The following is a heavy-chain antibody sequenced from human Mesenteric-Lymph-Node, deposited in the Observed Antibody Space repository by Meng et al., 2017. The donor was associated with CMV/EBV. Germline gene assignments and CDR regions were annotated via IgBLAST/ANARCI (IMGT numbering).Heavy chain of an antibody. CDR3: AITEDIYYYGMDV. CDR1: GFTFSSYG. CDR2: IRYDGSNK. Sequence: GGSLRLSCAASGFTFSSYGMHWVRQAPGKGLEWVAFIRYDGSNKYYADSVKGRFTISRDNSKNTLYLQMNSLRAEDTAVYYCAITEDIYYYGMDVWGQGTTVTVSS. V-gene: IGHV3-30*02. D-gene: IGHD3-16*01. J-gene: IGHJ6*02.